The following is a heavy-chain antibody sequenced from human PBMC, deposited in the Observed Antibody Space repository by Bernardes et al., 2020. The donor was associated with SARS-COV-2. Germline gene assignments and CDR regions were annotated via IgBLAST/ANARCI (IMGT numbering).Heavy chain of an antibody. CDR1: GGTFSSYA. CDR2: IIPILGIA. CDR3: ARAGFPYYDSRTDAFDI. Sequence: SVKVSCKASGGTFSSYAISWVRQAPGQGLEWMGRIIPILGIANYAQKFQGRVTITADKSTSTAYMELSSLRSEDTAVYYCARAGFPYYDSRTDAFDIWGQGTMVTVSS. D-gene: IGHD3-22*01. J-gene: IGHJ3*02. V-gene: IGHV1-69*04.